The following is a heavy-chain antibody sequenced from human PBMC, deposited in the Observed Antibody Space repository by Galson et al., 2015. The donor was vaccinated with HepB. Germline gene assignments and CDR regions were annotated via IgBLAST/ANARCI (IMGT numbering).Heavy chain of an antibody. Sequence: SVKVSCKASGGTFSSYAISWVRQAPGQGLEWMGGIIPIFGTANYAQKFQGRVTITADESTSTAYMELSSLRAEDTAVYYCARGGYDFWRALGNWGQGTLVTVSS. J-gene: IGHJ4*02. CDR3: ARGGYDFWRALGN. CDR2: IIPIFGTA. CDR1: GGTFSSYA. V-gene: IGHV1-69*13. D-gene: IGHD3-3*01.